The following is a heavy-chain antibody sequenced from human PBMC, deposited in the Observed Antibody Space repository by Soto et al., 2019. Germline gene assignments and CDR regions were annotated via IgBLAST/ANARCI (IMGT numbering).Heavy chain of an antibody. J-gene: IGHJ5*02. V-gene: IGHV3-33*01. Sequence: QVQLVESGGGVVQPGRSLRLSCEVSGFSLSGYGMHWVRQAPGKGLEWVAVIWCDGTTKNYADSVKGRFTISRDSSKNTVYLQMDSLKVEDTAVYYCARDVDRTSHLNWFDPWGQGVMVTVSS. CDR1: GFSLSGYG. CDR2: IWCDGTTK. D-gene: IGHD5-12*01. CDR3: ARDVDRTSHLNWFDP.